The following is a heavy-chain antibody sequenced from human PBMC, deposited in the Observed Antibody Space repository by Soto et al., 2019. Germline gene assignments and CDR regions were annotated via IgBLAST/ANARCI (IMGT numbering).Heavy chain of an antibody. CDR3: ARVREPLTGGPWFDP. CDR1: GGSFSGYY. D-gene: IGHD1-26*01. CDR2: INHSGST. V-gene: IGHV4-34*01. Sequence: QVQLQQWGAGLLKPSETLSLTCAVYGGSFSGYYWSWIRQPPVKGLEWIGEINHSGSTNYNPSLKSRVTISVDTSKNQFSLKLSSVTAADMAVYYCARVREPLTGGPWFDPWGQGTLVTVSS. J-gene: IGHJ5*02.